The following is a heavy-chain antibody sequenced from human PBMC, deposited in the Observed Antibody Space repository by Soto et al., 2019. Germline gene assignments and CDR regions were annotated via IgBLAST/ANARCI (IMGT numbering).Heavy chain of an antibody. D-gene: IGHD2-15*01. Sequence: EVQLVESAGGLVKPGGSLRLSCVAPGFSFNEAWINWVRQAPGQGLEWVGRIKTSPGGGAPNYAATVQGRFTISRDDSKNTLYRHMNSLRTEDTAIYYCTTGSVEGIWGQGSTVIVSS. CDR1: GFSFNEAW. CDR3: TTGSVEGI. CDR2: IKTSPGGGAP. J-gene: IGHJ6*02. V-gene: IGHV3-15*07.